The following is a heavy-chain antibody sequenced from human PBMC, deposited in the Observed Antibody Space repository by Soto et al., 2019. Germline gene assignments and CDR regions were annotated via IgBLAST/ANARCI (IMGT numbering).Heavy chain of an antibody. D-gene: IGHD6-6*01. CDR2: ISWNSGSI. CDR1: GFTFDDYA. J-gene: IGHJ4*02. Sequence: GGSLRLSCAASGFTFDDYAMHWVRQAPGKGLEWVSSISWNSGSIDYADSVKGRFTISRDNAKNSLYLQMNSLRAEDTALYYCAKDKSVSSYYFDYWGQGTLVTVSS. CDR3: AKDKSVSSYYFDY. V-gene: IGHV3-9*01.